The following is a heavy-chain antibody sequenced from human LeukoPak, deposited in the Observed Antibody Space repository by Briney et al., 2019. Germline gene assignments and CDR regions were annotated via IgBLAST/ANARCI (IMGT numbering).Heavy chain of an antibody. CDR2: INYSGFT. CDR3: ARHVKIPVAGFDY. CDR1: GDSISGYY. Sequence: SETLSLTCTVSGDSISGYYWSWIRQPPGKGLEWIGYINYSGFTKYNPSVKSRITLSVDTPKNQFSLNLTSVTAADTAIYYCARHVKIPVAGFDYWGQGTPVAVSS. J-gene: IGHJ4*02. V-gene: IGHV4-59*08. D-gene: IGHD6-19*01.